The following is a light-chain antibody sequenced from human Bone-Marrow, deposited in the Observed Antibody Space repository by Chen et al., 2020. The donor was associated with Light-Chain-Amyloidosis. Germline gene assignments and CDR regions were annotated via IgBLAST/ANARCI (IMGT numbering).Light chain of an antibody. J-gene: IGLJ2*01. Sequence: QSVLTQPPSASGTPGQRVTISCSGASSNIGINYVYWYQHFPGAAPNLLIHRNNQRPSGVSNRFSGSKSGNTASLSISGLQTEDEAVYYCSSYSTSSTNVVFGGGTKLTVL. CDR1: SSNIGINY. CDR3: SSYSTSSTNVV. CDR2: RNN. V-gene: IGLV1-47*01.